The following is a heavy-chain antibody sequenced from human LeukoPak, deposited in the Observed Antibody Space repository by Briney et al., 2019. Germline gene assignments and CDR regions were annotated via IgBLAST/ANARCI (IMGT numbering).Heavy chain of an antibody. V-gene: IGHV1-2*02. D-gene: IGHD6-13*01. CDR2: INPNSGGT. CDR3: ARQDSSSWYTYYYYGMDV. Sequence: ASVKVSCKASGYTFTGYYMHWVRQAPGQGLEWMGWINPNSGGTNYAQKFQGRVTMTRDTSISTAYMELSRLRSDDTAVYYCARQDSSSWYTYYYYGMDVWGQGTTVTVSS. J-gene: IGHJ6*02. CDR1: GYTFTGYY.